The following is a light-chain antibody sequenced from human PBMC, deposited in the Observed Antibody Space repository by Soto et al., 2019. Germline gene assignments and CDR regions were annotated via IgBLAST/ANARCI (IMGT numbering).Light chain of an antibody. CDR1: QSVTLRY. J-gene: IGKJ1*01. V-gene: IGKV3-20*01. CDR2: GAS. Sequence: EIVLTQSPGTLCLSPGESATLSCRASQSVTLRYLAWYQQKPGQAPRLLIYGASSGATGIPDRFSGSGSGTDFTLTISRLEPEDFAVYYCQQYGSSPPWTFGQGTKVDIK. CDR3: QQYGSSPPWT.